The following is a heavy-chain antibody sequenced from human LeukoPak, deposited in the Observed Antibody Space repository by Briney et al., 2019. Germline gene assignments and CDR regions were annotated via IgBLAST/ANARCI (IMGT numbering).Heavy chain of an antibody. CDR2: IIPIFGTA. CDR3: ARDLAFLAVPAANGWFDP. V-gene: IGHV1-69*05. D-gene: IGHD6-19*01. CDR1: GGTFSSYA. Sequence: GASVKVSCKASGGTFSSYAISWVRQAPGQGLEWMGGIIPIFGTANYAQKFQGRVTITTDESTSTAYMELSSLRSEDTAVYYCARDLAFLAVPAANGWFDPWGQGTLVIVSS. J-gene: IGHJ5*02.